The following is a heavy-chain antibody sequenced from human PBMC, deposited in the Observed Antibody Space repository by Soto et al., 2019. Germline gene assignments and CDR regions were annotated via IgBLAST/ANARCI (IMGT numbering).Heavy chain of an antibody. Sequence: KTSETLSLTCTVSGGSISSSSYYWGWIRQPPGKGLEWIGSIYYSGSTYYNPSLKSRVTISVDTSKNQFSLKLSSVTAADTAVYYCASLPSYYDFWSGYWGGYFDYWGQGTLVTVSS. CDR3: ASLPSYYDFWSGYWGGYFDY. CDR1: GGSISSSSYY. J-gene: IGHJ4*02. D-gene: IGHD3-3*01. V-gene: IGHV4-39*01. CDR2: IYYSGST.